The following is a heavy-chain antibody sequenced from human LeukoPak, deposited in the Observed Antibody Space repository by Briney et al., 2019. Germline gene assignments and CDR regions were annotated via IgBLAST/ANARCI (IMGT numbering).Heavy chain of an antibody. D-gene: IGHD5-18*01. CDR2: LNEDGSEK. V-gene: IGHV3-7*03. CDR3: ASPAGYSYGFDY. Sequence: GGSLRLSCAASGFTFSTYWMTWVRQAPGKGLEWVASLNEDGSEKYYVDSVKGRFTISRDNAQKSLYLEMKSLSAKDTAVYYCASPAGYSYGFDYWGQGALVTVSS. CDR1: GFTFSTYW. J-gene: IGHJ4*02.